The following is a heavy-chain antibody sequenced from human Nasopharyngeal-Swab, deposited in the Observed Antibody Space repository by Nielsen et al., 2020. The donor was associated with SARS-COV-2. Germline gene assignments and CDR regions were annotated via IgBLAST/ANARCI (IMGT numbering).Heavy chain of an antibody. J-gene: IGHJ4*02. D-gene: IGHD6-19*01. V-gene: IGHV3-7*04. CDR2: IKQDGSEK. CDR1: GFTFSSYA. CDR3: ARGSGWCDY. Sequence: GESLKISCAASGFTFSSYAMNWVRQAPGKGLEWVANIKQDGSEKNYVDSVKGRFIISRDNAKNSVFLEMNSLRAEDTAVYYCARGSGWCDYWGQGTLVTVSS.